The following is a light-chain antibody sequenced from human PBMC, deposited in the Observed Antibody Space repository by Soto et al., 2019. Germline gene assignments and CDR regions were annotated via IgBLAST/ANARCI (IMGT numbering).Light chain of an antibody. Sequence: EIVLTQSPGTVSLSPGERATLSCRASQSVSSNSLAWFQQRGGQAPRLLIFGASSRATGIPDRFSGSGSGTDFTLTISGLAPEDVAVYFCQQYGRSPWTFGQGTKVEFK. J-gene: IGKJ1*01. CDR1: QSVSSNS. CDR3: QQYGRSPWT. V-gene: IGKV3-20*01. CDR2: GAS.